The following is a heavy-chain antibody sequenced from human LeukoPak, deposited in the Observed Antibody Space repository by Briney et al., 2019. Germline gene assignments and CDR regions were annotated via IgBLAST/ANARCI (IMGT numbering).Heavy chain of an antibody. Sequence: SVKVSCKASGGTFSSYAISWVRQAPGQGLEWMGGIIPIFGTANYAQKFQGRVTITTDESTSTAYMELSSLRSEDTAVYYCARTSSRGSYHFDYWGQGTLVTVSS. D-gene: IGHD1-26*01. CDR2: IIPIFGTA. J-gene: IGHJ4*02. CDR1: GGTFSSYA. CDR3: ARTSSRGSYHFDY. V-gene: IGHV1-69*05.